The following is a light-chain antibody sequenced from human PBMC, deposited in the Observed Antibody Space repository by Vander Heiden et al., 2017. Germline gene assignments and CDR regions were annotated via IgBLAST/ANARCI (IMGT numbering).Light chain of an antibody. J-gene: IGLJ1*01. V-gene: IGLV2-14*01. Sequence: QSALTQPASVSGSPGQSNTISCTGTSSDVGGYNYVSWYQQHPGKAPKVMIYDVSNRPSGVSNRFSGSKSGNTASLTISGLQAEDEADYYCSSYTSSSTYVFGTGTKVTVL. CDR1: SSDVGGYNY. CDR3: SSYTSSSTYV. CDR2: DVS.